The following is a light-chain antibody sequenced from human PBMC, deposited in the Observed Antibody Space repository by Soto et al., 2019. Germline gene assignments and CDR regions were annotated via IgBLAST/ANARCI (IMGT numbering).Light chain of an antibody. CDR2: EVS. CDR3: TSYTSTSHYV. J-gene: IGLJ1*01. CDR1: NSDVGAFNF. V-gene: IGLV2-14*01. Sequence: QSVLTQPASVSGSPGQSITISCTGTNSDVGAFNFVFWYQQHPGKAPKLIIYEVSNRPSGVSNRFSASKSGNTASLTISGLQAEDEADYYCTSYTSTSHYVFGTGTKVTVL.